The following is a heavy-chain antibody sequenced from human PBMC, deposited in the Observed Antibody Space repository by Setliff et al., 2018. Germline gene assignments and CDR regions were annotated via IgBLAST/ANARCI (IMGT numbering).Heavy chain of an antibody. Sequence: PSETLSLTCTVSGDSISTGYYYWSWIRQHPGKGLEWIGYISYSGSTYYNPSLKSRLTIPLDTSQNQFSLNLSSVTAADTAVYYCARLRKDYGDYYYFDYWGQGTLVTVSS. V-gene: IGHV4-31*03. CDR1: GDSISTGYYY. CDR2: ISYSGST. D-gene: IGHD4-17*01. CDR3: ARLRKDYGDYYYFDY. J-gene: IGHJ4*02.